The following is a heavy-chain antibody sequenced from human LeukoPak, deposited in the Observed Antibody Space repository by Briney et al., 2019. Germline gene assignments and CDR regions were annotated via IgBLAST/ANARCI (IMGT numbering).Heavy chain of an antibody. CDR2: IWYDGSDK. Sequence: GRSLRLSCAASGFTFSNYGMHWVRQAPGKGLEWVAVIWYDGSDKYHADSAKGRFIISRDNAKNSLYLQMNSLRVEDTAVYYCARVYGGNPDYWGQGTLVTVSS. D-gene: IGHD4-23*01. CDR1: GFTFSNYG. CDR3: ARVYGGNPDY. V-gene: IGHV3-33*01. J-gene: IGHJ4*02.